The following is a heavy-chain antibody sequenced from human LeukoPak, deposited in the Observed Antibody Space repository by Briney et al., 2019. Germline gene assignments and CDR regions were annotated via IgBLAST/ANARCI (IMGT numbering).Heavy chain of an antibody. D-gene: IGHD6-19*01. J-gene: IGHJ4*02. CDR1: GFTFNEFG. Sequence: GRSLRLSCAASGFTFNEFGVHWVRQAPGQGLEWVALIWYDGSNKYYADSVKGRSTISRDNSKNTLYLQMNSLRAEDTAVYYCARDGSSGWYWVDYWGQGTLVTVSS. CDR3: ARDGSSGWYWVDY. V-gene: IGHV3-33*01. CDR2: IWYDGSNK.